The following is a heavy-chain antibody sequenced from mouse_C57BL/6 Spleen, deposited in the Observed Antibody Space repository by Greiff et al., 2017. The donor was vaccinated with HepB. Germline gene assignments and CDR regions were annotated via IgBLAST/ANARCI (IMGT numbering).Heavy chain of an antibody. CDR2: INPYNGGT. CDR1: GYTFTDYY. Sequence: VQLQQSGPVLVKPGASVKMSCKASGYTFTDYYMNWVKQSHGKSLEWIGVINPYNGGTSYNQKFKGKATLTVDKSSSTAYMELNSLTSEDSAVYYCARGAQALYAMDYWGQGTSVTVSS. CDR3: ARGAQALYAMDY. V-gene: IGHV1-19*01. D-gene: IGHD3-2*02. J-gene: IGHJ4*01.